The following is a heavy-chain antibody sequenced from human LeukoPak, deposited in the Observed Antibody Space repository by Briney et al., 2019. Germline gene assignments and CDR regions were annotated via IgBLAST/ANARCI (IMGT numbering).Heavy chain of an antibody. CDR2: IIPIFGTA. CDR1: GGTFSSYA. Sequence: ASVKVSCKASGGTFSSYAISWERQAPGQGLEWMGGIIPIFGTANYAQKFQGRVTITADKSTSTAYMELSSLRSEDTAVYYCARVRESGYDFDYWGQGTLVTVSS. J-gene: IGHJ4*02. D-gene: IGHD5-12*01. CDR3: ARVRESGYDFDY. V-gene: IGHV1-69*06.